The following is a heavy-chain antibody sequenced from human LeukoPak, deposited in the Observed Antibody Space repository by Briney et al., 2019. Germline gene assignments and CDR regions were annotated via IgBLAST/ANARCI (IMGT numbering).Heavy chain of an antibody. J-gene: IGHJ4*02. CDR1: GFTFSSYG. Sequence: PGGSLRLSCAASGFTFSSYGMHWVRQAPGKGLEWVAVIWYDGSNKYYADSVKGRFTISRDNSKNTLYLQMNSLRAEDTAVYFCAYLDSSGYYYGRLRYWGQGTPVTVSS. D-gene: IGHD3-22*01. CDR2: IWYDGSNK. V-gene: IGHV3-33*01. CDR3: AYLDSSGYYYGRLRY.